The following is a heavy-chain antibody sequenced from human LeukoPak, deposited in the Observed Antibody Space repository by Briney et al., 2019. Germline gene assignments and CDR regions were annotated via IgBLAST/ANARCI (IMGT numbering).Heavy chain of an antibody. J-gene: IGHJ4*02. CDR2: INPGGST. V-gene: IGHV4-34*01. CDR3: AREDCSGGDCTSFDY. Sequence: SETLSLTCAVYGGTFSGYYWSWIRQSPGKGLEWIGEINPGGSTNYNASLESRVIISVDTSKNQFSLKMESVRAADTAVYYCAREDCSGGDCTSFDYWGQGTLVTVSS. D-gene: IGHD2-15*01. CDR1: GGTFSGYY.